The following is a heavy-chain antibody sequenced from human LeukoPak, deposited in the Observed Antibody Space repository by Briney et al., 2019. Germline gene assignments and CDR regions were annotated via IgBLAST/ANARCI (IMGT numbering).Heavy chain of an antibody. Sequence: GGSLRLSCAASGFTFSDYYMSWIRQAPGKGLEWVGRIKSKSAGGSTDYAAPVKGRFTISRDDSKTTLYLQMNSLKTEDTAVYYCTTAPAAVDYWGQGALVTVSS. V-gene: IGHV3-15*01. D-gene: IGHD2-2*01. J-gene: IGHJ4*02. CDR1: GFTFSDYY. CDR3: TTAPAAVDY. CDR2: IKSKSAGGST.